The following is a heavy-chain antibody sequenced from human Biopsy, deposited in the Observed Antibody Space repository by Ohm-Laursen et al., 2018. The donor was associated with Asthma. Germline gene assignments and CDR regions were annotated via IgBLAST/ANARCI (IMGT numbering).Heavy chain of an antibody. CDR1: GGPFSNFA. V-gene: IGHV1-69*01. J-gene: IGHJ6*02. CDR3: ARCQVGYSSGWSLLLKKIYYSGMDV. CDR2: IMTVFGTT. D-gene: IGHD6-19*01. Sequence: SSVQVSCKAPGGPFSNFAISWVRQAPGQGLEWLGGIMTVFGTTNYAQKFQGRVTITADESTSTAYMEVTSLRSEDTAIYYCARCQVGYSSGWSLLLKKIYYSGMDVWGQGTAVTVSS.